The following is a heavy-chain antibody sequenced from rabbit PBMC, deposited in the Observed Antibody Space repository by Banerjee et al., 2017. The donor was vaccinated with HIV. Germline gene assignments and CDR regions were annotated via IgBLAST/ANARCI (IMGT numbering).Heavy chain of an antibody. D-gene: IGHD8-1*01. V-gene: IGHV1S40*01. CDR3: VRGSSYYSYYYVMDL. CDR1: GFSFSNKYV. CDR2: INTSTGNT. J-gene: IGHJ6*01. Sequence: QSLEESGGGLVQPEGSLTLTCTASGFSFSNKYVMCWVRRAPGKGLEWIACINTSTGNTVYASWAKGRFTISKTSSTTVTLQMTSLTAADTATYFCVRGSSYYSYYYVMDLWGPGTLVTVS.